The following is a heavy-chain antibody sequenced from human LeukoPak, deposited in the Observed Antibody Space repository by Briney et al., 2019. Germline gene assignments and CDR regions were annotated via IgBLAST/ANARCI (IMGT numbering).Heavy chain of an antibody. CDR1: GFTFSSYG. Sequence: GGSLRLSCAASGFTFSSYGMHWVRQAPGKGLEWVAVISYDGSNKYYADSVKGRFTISRDNSKNTLYLQMNSLRAEDTAVYYCARDPLYVVVTAIPSYFDYWGQGTLVTASS. CDR3: ARDPLYVVVTAIPSYFDY. CDR2: ISYDGSNK. V-gene: IGHV3-30*03. D-gene: IGHD2-21*02. J-gene: IGHJ4*02.